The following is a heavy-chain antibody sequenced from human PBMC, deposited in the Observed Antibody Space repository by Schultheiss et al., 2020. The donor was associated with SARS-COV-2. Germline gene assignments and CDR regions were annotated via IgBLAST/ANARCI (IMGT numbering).Heavy chain of an antibody. CDR1: GYSISSGYY. CDR2: IYTSGST. CDR3: ARGQGRWLRFGFDY. Sequence: SETLSLTCAVSGYSISSGYYWGWIRQPPGKGLEWIGSIYTSGSTNYNPSLKSRVTISVDTSKNQFSLKLSSVTAADTAVYYCARGQGRWLRFGFDYWGQGTLVTVSS. D-gene: IGHD5-12*01. V-gene: IGHV4-38-2*01. J-gene: IGHJ4*02.